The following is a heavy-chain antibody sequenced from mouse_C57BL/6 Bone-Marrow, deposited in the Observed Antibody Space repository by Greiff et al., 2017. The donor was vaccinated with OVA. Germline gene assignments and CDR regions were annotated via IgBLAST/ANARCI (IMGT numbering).Heavy chain of an antibody. D-gene: IGHD3-3*01. V-gene: IGHV1-50*01. CDR3: ARRRALPDY. Sequence: VQLQQPGAELVKPGASVKLSCKASGYTFTSYWMQWVKQRPGQGLEWIGEIDPSDSYTNYNQKFKGKATLTVDTSSSTAYMQLSSLTSEDSAVYYCARRRALPDYWGQGTTLTVSS. CDR2: IDPSDSYT. CDR1: GYTFTSYW. J-gene: IGHJ2*01.